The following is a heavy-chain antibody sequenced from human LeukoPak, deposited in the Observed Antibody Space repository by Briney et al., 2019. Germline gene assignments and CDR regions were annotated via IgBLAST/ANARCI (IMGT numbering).Heavy chain of an antibody. CDR2: MNVTGST. J-gene: IGHJ6*03. CDR1: GASISNYY. V-gene: IGHV4-4*07. CDR3: AKFTRMDYCSYMDV. Sequence: PSETLSLTCTVSGASISNYYWTWVRQPAGKGLEWIGRMNVTGSTNYNPSLESRVTMSIDTSKNHCSLKLSSVTAADTAVYYCAKFTRMDYCSYMDVWGKGTTVTVSS. D-gene: IGHD2-8*01.